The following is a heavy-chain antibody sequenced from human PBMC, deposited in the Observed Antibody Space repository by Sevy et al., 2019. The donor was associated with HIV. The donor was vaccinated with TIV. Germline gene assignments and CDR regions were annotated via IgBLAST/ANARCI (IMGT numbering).Heavy chain of an antibody. D-gene: IGHD6-19*01. V-gene: IGHV1-2*06. CDR2: INPHSGDT. J-gene: IGHJ5*02. CDR3: ASQYNGWDNWFGP. CDR1: GSTFSGYY. Sequence: ASVKVSCTTSGSTFSGYYIQWVRQAPGQGPEWMGRINPHSGDTKYAQKFQGRVTMIRDTSIKTAYMELTRLTSDDTAMYYCASQYNGWDNWFGPWGQGTLVSGSS.